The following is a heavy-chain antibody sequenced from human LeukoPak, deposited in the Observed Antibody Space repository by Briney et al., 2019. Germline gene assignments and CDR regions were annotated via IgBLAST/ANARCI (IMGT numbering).Heavy chain of an antibody. CDR3: ARENSGSYYQFDC. D-gene: IGHD1-26*01. CDR1: GFIFSTYS. CDR2: ISSSTSYI. V-gene: IGHV3-21*01. Sequence: GGSLRLSCAASGFIFSTYSMNWVRQAPGKGLEWVSSISSSTSYIYYADSVKGRFTVSRDNAKNSLYLQMNSLRPEDTAVYYCARENSGSYYQFDCWGQGTLVTVSS. J-gene: IGHJ4*02.